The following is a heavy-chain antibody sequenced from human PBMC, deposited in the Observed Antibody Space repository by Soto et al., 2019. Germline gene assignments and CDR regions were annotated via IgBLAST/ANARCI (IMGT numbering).Heavy chain of an antibody. D-gene: IGHD3-3*01. CDR1: GFTFTSYA. CDR2: ISYDGSNK. J-gene: IGHJ4*02. CDR3: AKDYRFWSDYSTPGSLFDY. V-gene: IGHV3-30*18. Sequence: SLRLSCAASGFTFTSYAMHWVRQAPGKGLEWVAVISYDGSNKYYADSVKGRFTISRDNSKKTLYLQMNSLSAEDTAVYFCAKDYRFWSDYSTPGSLFDYCGQGTMVTVYS.